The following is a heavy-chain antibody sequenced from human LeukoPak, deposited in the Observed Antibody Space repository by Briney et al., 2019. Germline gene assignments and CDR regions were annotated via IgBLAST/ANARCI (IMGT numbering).Heavy chain of an antibody. V-gene: IGHV3-23*01. Sequence: GGSLRLSCAASGFTFSTFAMIWVRQPPGKGLEWVSSIFPSGGEIHYVDSVRGRFTISRDNSKSTLSLQMNSLRAEDTAIYYCATYRQVLLPFESWGQGTLVTVSS. CDR1: GFTFSTFA. CDR3: ATYRQVLLPFES. J-gene: IGHJ4*02. CDR2: IFPSGGEI. D-gene: IGHD2-8*02.